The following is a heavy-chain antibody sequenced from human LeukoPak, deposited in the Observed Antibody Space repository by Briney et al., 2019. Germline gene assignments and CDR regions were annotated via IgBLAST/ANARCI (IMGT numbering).Heavy chain of an antibody. Sequence: GGSLRLSCAASGFTFSNAWMSWVRQAPGKGLEWVGRIKSKTDGGTTDYAAPVKGRFTISRDDSKNTLYLQMNSLKTEDTAVYYCTTSRNDFWSGYSDWWGQGTLVTVSS. CDR1: GFTFSNAW. CDR2: IKSKTDGGTT. CDR3: TTSRNDFWSGYSDW. D-gene: IGHD3-3*01. V-gene: IGHV3-15*01. J-gene: IGHJ4*02.